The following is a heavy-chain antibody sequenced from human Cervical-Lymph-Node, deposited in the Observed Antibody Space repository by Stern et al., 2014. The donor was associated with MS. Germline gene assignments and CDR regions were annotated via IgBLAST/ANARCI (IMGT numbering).Heavy chain of an antibody. V-gene: IGHV1-8*01. Sequence: QVQLVESGAEVKKPGASVKVSCKASGYTFTSYAINWVRQATGQGLEWMGWMNPNSGNTGYAQKFQGRVTMTRNTSISTAYMELSSLRSEDTAVYYCARRSCAARPTSCAFDIWGQGTMVTVSS. CDR2: MNPNSGNT. CDR1: GYTFTSYA. D-gene: IGHD6-6*01. J-gene: IGHJ3*02. CDR3: ARRSCAARPTSCAFDI.